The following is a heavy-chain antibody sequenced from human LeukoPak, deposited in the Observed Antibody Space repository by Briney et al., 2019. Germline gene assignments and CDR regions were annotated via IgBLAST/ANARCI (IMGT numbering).Heavy chain of an antibody. J-gene: IGHJ5*02. CDR1: GFTFSDYY. Sequence: PGGSLRLSCAASGFTFSDYYMSWIRQAPGKGLEWVSYISSSGSAIYYADSVKGRFTISRDNAKNSLYLQMNSLRAEDMAVYYCARGGSTWIQLSTLAPWGQRTLVTVSS. D-gene: IGHD5-18*01. CDR2: ISSSGSAI. V-gene: IGHV3-11*04. CDR3: ARGGSTWIQLSTLAP.